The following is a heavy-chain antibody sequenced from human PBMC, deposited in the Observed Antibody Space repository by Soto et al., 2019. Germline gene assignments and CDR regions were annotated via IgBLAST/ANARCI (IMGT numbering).Heavy chain of an antibody. J-gene: IGHJ4*03. Sequence: PSETLSLTCTVSGDSVTSFYWNWIRHPAGQGLEWIGRIYPSGSTIYNPSLENRVSMSVDRSRDQVSLTFSSVTAADTALYYCARDEYSSKRGAFDLWGQGTLVTVSS. V-gene: IGHV4-4*07. CDR3: ARDEYSSKRGAFDL. CDR1: GDSVTSFY. D-gene: IGHD6-19*01. CDR2: IYPSGST.